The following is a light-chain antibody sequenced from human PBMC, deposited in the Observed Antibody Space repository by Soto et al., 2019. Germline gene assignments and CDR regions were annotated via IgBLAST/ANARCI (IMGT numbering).Light chain of an antibody. V-gene: IGKV4-1*01. CDR3: QQYESTPPT. Sequence: DIVMTQSPDSLAVSLGERATINCKSSQSVLYSSNNKNYLAWYQQRPGQPPKLLIYWASTRESGVPDRFSGSGSGTDITLTITSLQADDVAVYYCQQYESTPPTFGQGTKLEIK. J-gene: IGKJ2*01. CDR1: QSVLYSSNNKNY. CDR2: WAS.